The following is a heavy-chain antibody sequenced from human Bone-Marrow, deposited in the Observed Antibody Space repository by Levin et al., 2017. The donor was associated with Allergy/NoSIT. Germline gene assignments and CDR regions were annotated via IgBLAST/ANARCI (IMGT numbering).Heavy chain of an antibody. CDR3: AKFGFPSSSVDY. J-gene: IGHJ4*01. Sequence: GESLKISCAASGFTFTNYGMHWVRQAPGKGLEWVAIISLDGSKKYYADSVKGRFTISRDNSRFTVYLQMNSLRAEDTAVYYCAKFGFPSSSVDYWGHGTLVTVSS. D-gene: IGHD6-6*01. CDR2: ISLDGSKK. V-gene: IGHV3-30*18. CDR1: GFTFTNYG.